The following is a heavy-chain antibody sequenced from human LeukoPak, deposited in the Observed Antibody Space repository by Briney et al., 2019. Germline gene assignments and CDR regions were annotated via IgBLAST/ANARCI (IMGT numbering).Heavy chain of an antibody. CDR2: ISPMSSHI. J-gene: IGHJ4*02. CDR1: GFTFDKSV. Sequence: GGSLRLSCAASGFTFDKSVMIWVRQAPGKGLEWVSSISPMSSHIDYTDSVKGRFTISRHNSKNTLYLQMNSLRAEDTAVYYCARAPYSSGWYFDYWGQGTLVTVSS. CDR3: ARAPYSSGWYFDY. V-gene: IGHV3-21*04. D-gene: IGHD6-19*01.